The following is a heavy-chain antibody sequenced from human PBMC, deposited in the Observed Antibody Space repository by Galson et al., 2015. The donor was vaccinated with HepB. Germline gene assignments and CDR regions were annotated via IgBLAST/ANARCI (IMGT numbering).Heavy chain of an antibody. V-gene: IGHV1-69*13. CDR2: IIPIFGTA. CDR3: ARPEAYGDYFAFDI. J-gene: IGHJ3*02. Sequence: SVKVSCKASGGTFSSYAISWVRQAPGQGLEWMGGIIPIFGTANYAQKFQGRVTITADESTSTAYMELSSLRSEDTAVYYCARPEAYGDYFAFDIWGQGTMVTVSS. CDR1: GGTFSSYA. D-gene: IGHD4-17*01.